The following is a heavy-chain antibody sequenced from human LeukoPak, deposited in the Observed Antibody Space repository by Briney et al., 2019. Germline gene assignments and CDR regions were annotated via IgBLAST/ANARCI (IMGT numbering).Heavy chain of an antibody. J-gene: IGHJ4*02. V-gene: IGHV3-30*02. D-gene: IGHD1-26*01. CDR2: IRYGATNK. Sequence: GGSLRLSCAASGLTFSSYGMYWVRQAPGKGLEWVAYIRYGATNKFYGESVKGRVTMSRDNSKNTVYLQMNSLRAEDTALYYCAKPLGGNYPQPFDYWGQGTLVTVSS. CDR1: GLTFSSYG. CDR3: AKPLGGNYPQPFDY.